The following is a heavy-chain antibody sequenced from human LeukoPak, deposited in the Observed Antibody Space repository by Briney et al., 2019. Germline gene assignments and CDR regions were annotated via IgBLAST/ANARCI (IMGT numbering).Heavy chain of an antibody. CDR2: IYSGGST. CDR3: AKEGDIVVVPAAYYFDY. V-gene: IGHV3-66*02. J-gene: IGHJ4*02. Sequence: GGSLRLSCAASGFTVSSNYMSWVRQAPGKGLKWVSVIYSGGSTYYADSVKGRFTISRDNSKNTLYLQMNSLRAEDTAVYYCAKEGDIVVVPAAYYFDYWGQGTLVTVSS. CDR1: GFTVSSNY. D-gene: IGHD2-2*01.